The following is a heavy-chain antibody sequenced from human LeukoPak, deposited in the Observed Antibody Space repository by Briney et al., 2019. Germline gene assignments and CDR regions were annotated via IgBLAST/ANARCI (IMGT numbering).Heavy chain of an antibody. CDR2: FFPGDSDT. CDR3: ARGPRGGNWNEALDY. CDR1: GYSFTTYW. V-gene: IGHV5-51*01. J-gene: IGHJ4*02. Sequence: GESLKISCKASGYSFTTYWIGWVRQMPGNGLEWMGMFFPGDSDTRKSPSFQGQVTLSADNSITTAYLQWSSLKASDTAMYYCARGPRGGNWNEALDYWGQGTLVTVSS. D-gene: IGHD1-1*01.